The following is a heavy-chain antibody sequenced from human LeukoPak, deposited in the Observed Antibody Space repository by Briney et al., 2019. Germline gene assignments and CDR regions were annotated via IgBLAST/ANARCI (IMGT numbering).Heavy chain of an antibody. CDR1: GYSFTSYW. J-gene: IGHJ4*02. V-gene: IGHV5-51*01. D-gene: IGHD4/OR15-4a*01. Sequence: GESLKISCKGSGYSFTSYWIGWVRQLPGKGLEWMGIVYPDDSDTRYSPSFQGQVTISADKPISTAYLQWSSLKASDTAMYYCVLGTYYFDSWGQGTLVTVSS. CDR3: VLGTYYFDS. CDR2: VYPDDSDT.